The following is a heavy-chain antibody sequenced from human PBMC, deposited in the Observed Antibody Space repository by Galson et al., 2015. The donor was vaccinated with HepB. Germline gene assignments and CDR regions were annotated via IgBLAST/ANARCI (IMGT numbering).Heavy chain of an antibody. CDR3: ARDGGYCSSTSCYYYYGMDV. V-gene: IGHV1-46*04. CDR1: GYTFTSYY. Sequence: SVKVSCKASGYTFTSYYMHWVRQAPGQGLEWMGIINPSGGSTSYAQKLQGRVTMTRDTSTSTVYMELSSLRSEDTAVYYCARDGGYCSSTSCYYYYGMDVWGQGTTVTVSS. J-gene: IGHJ6*02. CDR2: INPSGGST. D-gene: IGHD2-2*01.